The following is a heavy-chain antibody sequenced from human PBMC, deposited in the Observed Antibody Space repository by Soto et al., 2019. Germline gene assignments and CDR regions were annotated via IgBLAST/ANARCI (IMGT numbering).Heavy chain of an antibody. V-gene: IGHV3-15*07. J-gene: IGHJ4*02. CDR3: TTDSIVVVTAILDDFDY. Sequence: GGSLRLSCAASGFTFSNAWMNWVRQAPGKGLEWVGRIKSKTDGGTTDYAAPVKGRFTISRDDSKNTLYLQMNSLKTEDTAVYYCTTDSIVVVTAILDDFDYWGQGTLVTVSS. D-gene: IGHD2-21*02. CDR1: GFTFSNAW. CDR2: IKSKTDGGTT.